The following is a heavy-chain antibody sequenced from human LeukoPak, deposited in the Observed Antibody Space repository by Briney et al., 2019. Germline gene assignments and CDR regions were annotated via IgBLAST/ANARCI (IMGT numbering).Heavy chain of an antibody. CDR1: GFTFSSHW. CDR2: ISRSSSYI. CDR3: ARSSCSGGSCYYFDY. V-gene: IGHV3-21*01. D-gene: IGHD2-15*01. Sequence: GGSLRLSCAASGFTFSSHWMSWVRQAPGKGLEWVSSISRSSSYIYYADSVKGRFTISRDNAKNSLYLQMNSLRAEDTAVYYCARSSCSGGSCYYFDYWGQGTLVTVSS. J-gene: IGHJ4*02.